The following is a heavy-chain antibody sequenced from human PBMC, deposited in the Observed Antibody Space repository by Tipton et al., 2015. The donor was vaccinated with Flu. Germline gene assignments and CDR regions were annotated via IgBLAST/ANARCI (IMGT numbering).Heavy chain of an antibody. CDR2: IYTTGST. CDR3: ARSPSYSGSGNYPYYFDF. J-gene: IGHJ4*02. D-gene: IGHD3-10*01. Sequence: TLSLTCTVSGYSISSGSYYWTWIRQSAGNGLEWIGRIYTTGSTNYNPSLKSRVTLSVDTTENQFSLKLSSVTAADTAVYYCARSPSYSGSGNYPYYFDFWGQGTLVTVSS. CDR1: GYSISSGSYY. V-gene: IGHV4-61*02.